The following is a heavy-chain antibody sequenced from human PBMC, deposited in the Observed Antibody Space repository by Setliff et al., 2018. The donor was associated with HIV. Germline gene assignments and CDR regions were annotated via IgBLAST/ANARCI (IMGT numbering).Heavy chain of an antibody. CDR3: ARDGGYSRSPHYYYYYGLDV. V-gene: IGHV3-74*01. Sequence: GGSLRLSCAASGFSFSGYWMHWVRQAPGKGPVWVSQINSDGRAMTYADSVKGRFTMSRDNSKNTLYLQMNSLRAEDTAVYFCARDGGYSRSPHYYYYYGLDVWGHGTTVTVSS. CDR1: GFSFSGYW. CDR2: INSDGRAM. D-gene: IGHD6-13*01. J-gene: IGHJ6*02.